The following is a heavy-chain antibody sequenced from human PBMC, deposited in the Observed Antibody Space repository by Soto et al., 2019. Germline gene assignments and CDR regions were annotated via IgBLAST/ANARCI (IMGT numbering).Heavy chain of an antibody. CDR1: GGSFSGYY. Sequence: QVQLQQWGAGLLTPSGTLSLPCGVYGGSFSGYYWSWIRQPPGKGLEWIGEVSHSGRVNADPSLKTRLTIAVDTSKKQFALTLISVTAADTAVDYSARLVSSGYRGFDPWGLGTPVLVSS. CDR3: ARLVSSGYRGFDP. D-gene: IGHD3-22*01. J-gene: IGHJ5*02. V-gene: IGHV4-34*01. CDR2: VSHSGRV.